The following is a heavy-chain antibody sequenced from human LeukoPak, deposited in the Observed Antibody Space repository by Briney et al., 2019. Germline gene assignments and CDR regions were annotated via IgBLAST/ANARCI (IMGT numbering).Heavy chain of an antibody. CDR2: ISYDGSNK. J-gene: IGHJ4*02. D-gene: IGHD3-3*02. CDR3: ARAPGFIYGGFDY. V-gene: IGHV3-30*04. Sequence: GGSLRLSCAASGFTFSSYAMHWVRQAPGKGLEWVAVISYDGSNKYYADSVKGRFTTSRDNSKNTLYLQMNSLRAEDTAVYYCARAPGFIYGGFDYWGQGTLVTVSS. CDR1: GFTFSSYA.